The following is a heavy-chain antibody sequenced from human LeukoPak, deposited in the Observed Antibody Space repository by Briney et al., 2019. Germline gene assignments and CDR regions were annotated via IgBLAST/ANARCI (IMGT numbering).Heavy chain of an antibody. J-gene: IGHJ4*02. D-gene: IGHD1-26*01. CDR3: AKARPTSISF. CDR2: ISYDGSNK. CDR1: GFTFSSYG. V-gene: IGHV3-30*18. Sequence: GGSLRLSCAASGFTFSSYGMHWVRQAPGKGLEWVAVISYDGSNKYYADSVKGRFTISRDNSKNTLYLQMNSLRAEDTAVYYCAKARPTSISFWGQGTLVTVSS.